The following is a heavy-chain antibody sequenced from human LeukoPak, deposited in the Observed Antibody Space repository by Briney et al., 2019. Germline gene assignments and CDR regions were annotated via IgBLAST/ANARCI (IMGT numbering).Heavy chain of an antibody. CDR1: GGTFSSYA. V-gene: IGHV1-69*01. Sequence: AASVKVSCKASGGTFSSYAISWVRQAPGQGLEWMGGIIPIFGKANYAQKFQGRVTITADESTSTAYMELSSLRSEDTAVYYCARGPLINDFWSGYNYYYYYMDVWGKGTTVTVSS. D-gene: IGHD3-3*01. CDR2: IIPIFGKA. CDR3: ARGPLINDFWSGYNYYYYYMDV. J-gene: IGHJ6*03.